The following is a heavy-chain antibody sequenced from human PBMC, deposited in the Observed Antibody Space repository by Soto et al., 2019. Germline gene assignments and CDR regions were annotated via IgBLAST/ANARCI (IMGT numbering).Heavy chain of an antibody. CDR2: ISYDGSNK. Sequence: QVQLVESGGGVVQPGRSLRLSCAASGFTFSSYGMHWVRQAPGKGLEWVAVISYDGSNKYYADSVKGRFTISRDNSKNTLYLQMNSLRAEDTAVSYCAKEMPPLGEHDYYGMDVWGQGTTVTVSS. CDR1: GFTFSSYG. CDR3: AKEMPPLGEHDYYGMDV. J-gene: IGHJ6*02. V-gene: IGHV3-30*18. D-gene: IGHD1-26*01.